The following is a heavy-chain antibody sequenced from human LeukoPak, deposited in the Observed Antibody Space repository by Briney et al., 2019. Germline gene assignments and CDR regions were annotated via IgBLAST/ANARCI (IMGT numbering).Heavy chain of an antibody. Sequence: SVKLSSTASAYTFTSDAISCVRQAPGQGLECMGWISAYTGNTNYAQKLHGRVTMTTDTSTSTAYMELRSLRSDDTAVYYCARDARVEHSEASWSDPWGQGTLVTVSS. CDR1: AYTFTSDA. J-gene: IGHJ5*02. CDR2: ISAYTGNT. V-gene: IGHV1-18*01. CDR3: ARDARVEHSEASWSDP. D-gene: IGHD1-26*01.